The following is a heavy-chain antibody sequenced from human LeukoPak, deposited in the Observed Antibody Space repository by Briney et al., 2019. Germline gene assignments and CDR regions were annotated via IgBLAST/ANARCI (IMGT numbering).Heavy chain of an antibody. CDR1: GYTFTGYY. Sequence: ASVKVSCKASGYTFTGYYMHWVRQAPGQGLEWMGWINPNSGGTNYAQKFQGRVTMTRDTSISTAYMELSRLRSDDTAVYYCARGYYDSSGYYGVDYWGQGTLVTVSS. V-gene: IGHV1-2*02. J-gene: IGHJ4*02. CDR2: INPNSGGT. CDR3: ARGYYDSSGYYGVDY. D-gene: IGHD3-22*01.